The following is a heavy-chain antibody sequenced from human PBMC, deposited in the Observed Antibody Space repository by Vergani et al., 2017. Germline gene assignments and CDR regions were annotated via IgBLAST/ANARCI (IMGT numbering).Heavy chain of an antibody. Sequence: EVQLLESGGSLKQPGGSVRLSCAASGFTFSTYAMHWVRQAPGKGLEWVSALNGGGGSTYEADSFKGRFIISRDNSRDTLYLQMNSLRPEETSTYYCVKDAVSYENFFDSWGQGTLVTVS. J-gene: IGHJ4*02. D-gene: IGHD1-26*01. CDR2: LNGGGGST. CDR1: GFTFSTYA. V-gene: IGHV3-23*01. CDR3: VKDAVSYENFFDS.